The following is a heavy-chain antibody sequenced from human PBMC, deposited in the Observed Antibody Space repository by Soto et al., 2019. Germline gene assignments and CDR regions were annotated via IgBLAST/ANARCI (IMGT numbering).Heavy chain of an antibody. Sequence: SETLSLTCAVYGGSFSGYYWSWIRQPPGKGLEWIGEINHSGSTYYNPSLKSRVTISVDTSKNQFSLKLSSVTAADTAVYYCARLLKRSWYFDYWGQGTLVTVSS. CDR1: GGSFSGYY. CDR2: INHSGST. V-gene: IGHV4-34*01. CDR3: ARLLKRSWYFDY. J-gene: IGHJ4*02.